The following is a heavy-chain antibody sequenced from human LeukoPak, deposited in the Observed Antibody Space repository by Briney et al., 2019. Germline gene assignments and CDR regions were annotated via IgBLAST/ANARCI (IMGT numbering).Heavy chain of an antibody. J-gene: IGHJ4*02. D-gene: IGHD2-15*01. CDR2: IYHSGRT. V-gene: IGHV4-4*02. Sequence: SETLSLTCAVSGGSISSSNWWRWVRRPPGKGLEWMGEIYHSGRTNYNPSLKSRVTISVDKSKKQSSLKLSSVTAAAPALYSCARRGFCTGASCSFALAHWGQGVLVTVSS. CDR3: ARRGFCTGASCSFALAH. CDR1: GGSISSSNW.